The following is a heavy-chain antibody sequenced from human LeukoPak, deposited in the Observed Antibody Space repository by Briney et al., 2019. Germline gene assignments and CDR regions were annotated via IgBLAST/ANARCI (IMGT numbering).Heavy chain of an antibody. J-gene: IGHJ4*02. V-gene: IGHV4-59*01. Sequence: PSETLSLTCTVSGGSISSYYWSWIRQPPGKGLEWIGYIYYSGSTNYNPSLKSRVTISVDTSKNQFSLKLSSVTAADTAVYYCARSGYSYGYGPFDYWGQGTLVTVSS. CDR3: ARSGYSYGYGPFDY. D-gene: IGHD5-18*01. CDR2: IYYSGST. CDR1: GGSISSYY.